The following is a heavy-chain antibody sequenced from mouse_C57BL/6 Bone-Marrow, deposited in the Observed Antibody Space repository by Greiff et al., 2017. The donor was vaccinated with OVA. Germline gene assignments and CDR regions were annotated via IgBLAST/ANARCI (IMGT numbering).Heavy chain of an antibody. D-gene: IGHD2-4*01. J-gene: IGHJ2*01. CDR3: ARGLEDYFDY. V-gene: IGHV5-17*01. CDR2: ISSGSSTI. CDR1: GFTFSDYG. Sequence: EVKLQESGGGLVKPGGSLKLSCAASGFTFSDYGMHWVSQAPEKGLEWVAYISSGSSTIYYADTVKGRFTISRDNAKNTLFLQMTSLRSEDTAMYYCARGLEDYFDYWGQGTTLTVSS.